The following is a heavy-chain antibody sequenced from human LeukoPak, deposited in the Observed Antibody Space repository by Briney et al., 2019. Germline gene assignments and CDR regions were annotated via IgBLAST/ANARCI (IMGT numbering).Heavy chain of an antibody. D-gene: IGHD5-12*01. CDR1: GFGFSTYW. CDR3: ATYSGPDRRDAFDI. CDR2: IKQDGSDE. Sequence: GVSLRLSCTGSGFGFSTYWMSWVRQAPGKGLEWVANIKQDGSDEKYVDSVKGRFTISRDNARNSLYLQMNSLRAEDTAVYYCATYSGPDRRDAFDIWGQGTMVTVSS. V-gene: IGHV3-7*01. J-gene: IGHJ3*02.